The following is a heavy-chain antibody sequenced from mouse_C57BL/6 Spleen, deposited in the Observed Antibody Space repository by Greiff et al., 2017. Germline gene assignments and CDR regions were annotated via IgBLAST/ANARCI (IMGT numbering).Heavy chain of an antibody. D-gene: IGHD4-1*02. CDR3: TPTGTMYWYFDV. CDR2: IDPEDGDT. J-gene: IGHJ1*03. CDR1: GFNIKDYY. V-gene: IGHV14-1*01. Sequence: VQLQQSGAELVRPGASVKLSCTASGFNIKDYYMHWVKQRPEQGLEWIGRIDPEDGDTEYAPKFQGKATMTADTSSNTAYLQLSSLTSEDTAVYYCTPTGTMYWYFDVWGTGTTVTVSS.